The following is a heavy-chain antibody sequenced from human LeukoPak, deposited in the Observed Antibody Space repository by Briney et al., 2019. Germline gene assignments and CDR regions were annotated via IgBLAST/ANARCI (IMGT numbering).Heavy chain of an antibody. CDR2: IYYSGST. CDR1: GGSISSYY. CDR3: ARGRRSKPYYYDSSGPPN. J-gene: IGHJ4*02. D-gene: IGHD3-22*01. V-gene: IGHV4-59*12. Sequence: SETLSLTCTVSGGSISSYYWSWIRQPPGKGLEWIGYIYYSGSTNYNPSLKSRVTISVDTSKNQFSLKLSSVTAADTAVYYCARGRRSKPYYYDSSGPPNWGQGTLVTVSS.